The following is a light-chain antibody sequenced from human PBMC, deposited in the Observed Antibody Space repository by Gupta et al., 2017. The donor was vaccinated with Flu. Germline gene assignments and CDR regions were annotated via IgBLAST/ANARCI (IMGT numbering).Light chain of an antibody. CDR3: SAWDDSLNGHYV. CDR1: ESNVGSNS. J-gene: IGLJ1*01. V-gene: IGLV1-44*01. CDR2: SND. Sequence: SVLAQPPSASGTPGQRVTISCSGSESNVGSNSVNWYQQVPGTSPQLLMYSNDQRPSGVPGRFAGSKSGTSAALAISGLQYEDEADYYCSAWDDSLNGHYVFGTGTKVTVL.